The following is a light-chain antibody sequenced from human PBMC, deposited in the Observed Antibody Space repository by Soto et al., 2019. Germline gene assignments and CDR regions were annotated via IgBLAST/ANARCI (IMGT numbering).Light chain of an antibody. V-gene: IGKV3-11*01. J-gene: IGKJ5*01. CDR2: DAS. Sequence: EIVLTQSPATLSLSPGERATLSCRASQSVSSYLAWYQQKPGQAPRLLIYDASNRATGIPARFSGSGSGTDFTLPISSLEPEDFEVYYCQQRSNWPITFGQGTRLEIK. CDR1: QSVSSY. CDR3: QQRSNWPIT.